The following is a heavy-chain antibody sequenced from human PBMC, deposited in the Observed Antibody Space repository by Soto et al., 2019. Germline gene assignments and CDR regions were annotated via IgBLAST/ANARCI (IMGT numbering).Heavy chain of an antibody. Sequence: ESLNISCKGSGYSFTSYWIGWVRQIPGKGLEWMGIIYPGDSDTRYSPSFQGQVTISADKSISTAYLQWSSLKASDTAMYYCATIGYSSSWWFEPWRQGTLVTVSS. J-gene: IGHJ5*02. D-gene: IGHD6-6*01. CDR3: ATIGYSSSWWFEP. CDR2: IYPGDSDT. V-gene: IGHV5-51*01. CDR1: GYSFTSYW.